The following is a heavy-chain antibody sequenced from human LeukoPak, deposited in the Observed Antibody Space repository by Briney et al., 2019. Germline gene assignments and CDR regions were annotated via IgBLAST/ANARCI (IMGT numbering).Heavy chain of an antibody. J-gene: IGHJ3*02. V-gene: IGHV4-61*02. CDR2: IYTSGST. CDR1: GGSISSGSYY. D-gene: IGHD6-13*01. CDR3: ARSLWYSDAFDI. Sequence: PSETLSLTCTVSGGSISSGSYYCGWIRQPAGKGLEWIGRIYTSGSTNYTPSLKSRVTISVDTSKNQFSLKLSSVTAAEMAVYYCARSLWYSDAFDIWGQGTMLSVSS.